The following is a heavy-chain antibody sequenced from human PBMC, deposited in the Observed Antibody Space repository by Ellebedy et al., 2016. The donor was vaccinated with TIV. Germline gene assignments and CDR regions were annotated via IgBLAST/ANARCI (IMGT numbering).Heavy chain of an antibody. CDR1: GGSISSANYY. D-gene: IGHD1-26*01. CDR3: ARVRYSGNYYPYFDY. V-gene: IGHV4-30-4*01. J-gene: IGHJ4*02. CDR2: IYYSGTT. Sequence: LRLXXTVSGGSISSANYYWSWIRQPPGKGLEWIGYIYYSGTTYYNPSLRSRITISVDTSRNQFSRKLSSVTAADTAVYYCARVRYSGNYYPYFDYWGQGTLVTVSS.